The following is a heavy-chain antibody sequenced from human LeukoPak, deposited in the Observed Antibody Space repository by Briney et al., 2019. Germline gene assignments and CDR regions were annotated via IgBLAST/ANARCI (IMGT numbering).Heavy chain of an antibody. D-gene: IGHD5-18*01. CDR2: IKQDGSEK. Sequence: GGSLRLSCAASGFTFSSYWMSWVRQAPGKGLEWVANIKQDGSEKYYVDSVKGRFTISRDNAKNSLYPQMNSLRAEDTAVYYCASDGYSYGPTSFDYWGQGTLVTVSS. J-gene: IGHJ4*02. CDR1: GFTFSSYW. CDR3: ASDGYSYGPTSFDY. V-gene: IGHV3-7*01.